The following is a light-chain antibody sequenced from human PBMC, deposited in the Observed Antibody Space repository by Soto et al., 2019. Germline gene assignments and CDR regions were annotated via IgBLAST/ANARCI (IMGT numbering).Light chain of an antibody. CDR2: GAS. CDR3: QQYAGSST. CDR1: QSVGYH. J-gene: IGKJ1*01. V-gene: IGKV3-20*01. Sequence: EIVMTQSPATLSVAPGERATLSFRASQSVGYHLAWYQQKPGQAPRLLIFGASSSATGIPDRFSGSGSGTDFTLTISRLEPEDFAVYYCQQYAGSSTFGQGTKVDIK.